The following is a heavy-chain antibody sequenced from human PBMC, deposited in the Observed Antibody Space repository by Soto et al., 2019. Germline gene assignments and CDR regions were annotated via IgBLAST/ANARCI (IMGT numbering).Heavy chain of an antibody. CDR1: GFIFSSYG. V-gene: IGHV3-48*01. CDR3: AGNYYESSGLYYGMGV. J-gene: IGHJ6*02. CDR2: ISTSGRTI. Sequence: PGGSLRLSCAASGFIFSSYGMNWVRQAPGKGLEWLSYISTSGRTIYYADSVKGRFTISRDNAKNSLFLQMNSLRAEDTAVYYCAGNYYESSGLYYGMGVWGQGTTVTVSS. D-gene: IGHD3-22*01.